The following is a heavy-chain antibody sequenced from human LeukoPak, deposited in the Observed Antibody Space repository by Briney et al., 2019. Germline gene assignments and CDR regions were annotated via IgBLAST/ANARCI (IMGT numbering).Heavy chain of an antibody. V-gene: IGHV1-3*01. Sequence: ASVKVSCKASGYTFTSYAMHWVRQAPGQRLEWMGWINAGNGNTKYSQKFQGRVTITRDTSASTAYMELSSLRSEDTAVYYCARPVSSRLSLGDAFDIWGQGTMVTVSS. J-gene: IGHJ3*02. CDR1: GYTFTSYA. D-gene: IGHD5-12*01. CDR2: INAGNGNT. CDR3: ARPVSSRLSLGDAFDI.